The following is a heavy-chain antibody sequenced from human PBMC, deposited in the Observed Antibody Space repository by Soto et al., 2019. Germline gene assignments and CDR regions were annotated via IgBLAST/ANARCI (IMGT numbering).Heavy chain of an antibody. CDR2: ISSSSSYI. J-gene: IGHJ6*02. CDR3: ARDWRYCSSTSCYFYYYYGMDV. V-gene: IGHV3-21*01. D-gene: IGHD2-2*01. Sequence: EVQLVESGGGLVKPGGSLRLSCAASGFTFSSYSMNWVRQAPGKGLEWVSSISSSSSYIYYADSVKGRFTISRDNAKNSLYLQMNSLRAEDTAVYYCARDWRYCSSTSCYFYYYYGMDVWGQGTTVTVSS. CDR1: GFTFSSYS.